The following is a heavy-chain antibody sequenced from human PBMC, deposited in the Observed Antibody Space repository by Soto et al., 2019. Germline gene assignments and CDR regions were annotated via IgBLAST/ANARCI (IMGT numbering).Heavy chain of an antibody. CDR2: ISSSGSTI. Sequence: ESGGGLVKPGGSLRLSCAASGFTFSDYYMSWIRQAPGKGLEWVSYISSSGSTIYYADSVKGRFTISRDNAKNSLYLQMNSLRAEDTAVYYCARAGRDIVVVPAALGFWFDPWGQGTLVTVSS. CDR1: GFTFSDYY. D-gene: IGHD2-2*01. J-gene: IGHJ5*02. CDR3: ARAGRDIVVVPAALGFWFDP. V-gene: IGHV3-11*01.